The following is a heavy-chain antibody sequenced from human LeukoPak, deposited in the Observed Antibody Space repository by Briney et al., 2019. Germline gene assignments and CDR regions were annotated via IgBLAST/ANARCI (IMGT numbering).Heavy chain of an antibody. CDR3: AKDGSSSWYFLGYFDY. CDR2: ISYDGTNK. D-gene: IGHD6-13*01. J-gene: IGHJ4*02. CDR1: GFTFSSYG. Sequence: GGSLRLSCAASGFTFSSYGMHWVRQAPGKGLEWVAIISYDGTNKYYADSVKGRFTISRDNSKNTLYLQMNSLRGEDAAVYYCAKDGSSSWYFLGYFDYWGQGTLVSVSS. V-gene: IGHV3-30*18.